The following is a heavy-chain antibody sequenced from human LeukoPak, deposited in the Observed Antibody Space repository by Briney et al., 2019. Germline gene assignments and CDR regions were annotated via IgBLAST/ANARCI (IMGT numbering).Heavy chain of an antibody. Sequence: PSETLSLTCAVYGGSFSGYYWSWIRQPPGKGLEWIGEINHSGSTNYNPSLKSRVTISVDTSKNQFSLKLSSVTAADTAVYYCARFRIAAAGFDYWGQGTLVTVSS. CDR2: INHSGST. J-gene: IGHJ4*02. D-gene: IGHD6-13*01. CDR3: ARFRIAAAGFDY. V-gene: IGHV4-34*01. CDR1: GGSFSGYY.